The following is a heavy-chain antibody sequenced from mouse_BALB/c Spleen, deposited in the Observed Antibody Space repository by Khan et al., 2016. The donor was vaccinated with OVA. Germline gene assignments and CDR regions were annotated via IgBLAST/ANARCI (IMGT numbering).Heavy chain of an antibody. CDR1: GFSLTNYR. J-gene: IGHJ4*01. V-gene: IGHV2-6-1*01. CDR2: IWSDGST. D-gene: IGHD2-10*01. CDR3: ARQPYYHYYIMDY. Sequence: VELVESGPGLVAPSQSLSITCTFSGFSLTNYRVHSVRQPQGKVLEWLLVIWSDGSTTYNSPLKSRLNISKDNSKSQVFLKMNSLQTDDTAMYYCARQPYYHYYIMDYWGQGTSVTVSS.